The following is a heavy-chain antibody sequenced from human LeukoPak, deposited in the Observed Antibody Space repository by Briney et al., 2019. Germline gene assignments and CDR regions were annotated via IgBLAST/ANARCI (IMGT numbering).Heavy chain of an antibody. J-gene: IGHJ3*02. CDR2: IDFFGRNI. D-gene: IGHD5-18*01. CDR1: GFTFNNYE. V-gene: IGHV3-48*03. CDR3: ARGRGEARVFYAFDI. Sequence: GGSLRLSCATSGFTFNNYEMNWVRQAPGKGLEWVSYIDFFGRNIHYTDSVKGRLTISRDNAKTSVYLQMGSLRAEDTAVYYCARGRGEARVFYAFDIWGQGTLVTVSS.